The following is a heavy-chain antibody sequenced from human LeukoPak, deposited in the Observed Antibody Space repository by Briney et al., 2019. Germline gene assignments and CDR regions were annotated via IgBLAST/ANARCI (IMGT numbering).Heavy chain of an antibody. CDR3: ARSTYSGYVNTFDN. Sequence: GGSLRLSCAVSGFTFSSYWMSWVRQAPGKGLEWVAIIKQDESEKYYVDSVKGRFTISRDNAKNSLYLQMNSLRVEDTAVYYCARSTYSGYVNTFDNWGQGTLVTVSS. J-gene: IGHJ4*02. CDR2: IKQDESEK. D-gene: IGHD5-12*01. V-gene: IGHV3-7*01. CDR1: GFTFSSYW.